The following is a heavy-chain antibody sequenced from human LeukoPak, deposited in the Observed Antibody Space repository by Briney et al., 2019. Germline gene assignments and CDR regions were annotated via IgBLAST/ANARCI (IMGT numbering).Heavy chain of an antibody. CDR1: GYTFTSYG. CDR3: ARLGYCSSTSCYNFDY. V-gene: IGHV1-2*02. Sequence: GASVKVSCKASGYTFTSYGISWVRQAPGQGLEWMGWINPNSGGTNYAQKFQGRVTMTRDTSISTAYMELSRLRSDDTAVYRCARLGYCSSTSCYNFDYWGQGTLVTVSS. CDR2: INPNSGGT. J-gene: IGHJ4*02. D-gene: IGHD2-2*02.